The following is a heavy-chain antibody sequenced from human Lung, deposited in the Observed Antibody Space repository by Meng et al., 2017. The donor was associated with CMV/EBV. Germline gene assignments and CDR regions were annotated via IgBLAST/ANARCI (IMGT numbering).Heavy chain of an antibody. J-gene: IGHJ6*02. CDR1: GYNFTGYY. CDR2: INPNSGDT. CDR3: ARVKRYCTGGSCSSTGYCGMDV. Sequence: ASXXVSXKASGYNFTGYYMHWVRQAPGQGLEWMGWINPNSGDTNYAQKFQGRVTMTGDTSITTAYMELSRLRSDDMAVYYCARVKRYCTGGSCSSTGYCGMDVWGQGTTVTVSS. V-gene: IGHV1-2*02. D-gene: IGHD2-15*01.